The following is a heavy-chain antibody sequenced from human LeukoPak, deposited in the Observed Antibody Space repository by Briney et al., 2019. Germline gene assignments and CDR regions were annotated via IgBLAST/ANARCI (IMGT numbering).Heavy chain of an antibody. Sequence: SETLSPTCTVSGGSISSGSYYWSWIRQPAGKGLEWIGRIYTSGSTNYNPSLKSRVTISVDTSKNQFSLKLSSVTAADTAVYYCARDNPDPYGDYIDYWGQRTLVTVSS. CDR2: IYTSGST. J-gene: IGHJ4*02. D-gene: IGHD4-17*01. CDR3: ARDNPDPYGDYIDY. CDR1: GGSISSGSYY. V-gene: IGHV4-61*02.